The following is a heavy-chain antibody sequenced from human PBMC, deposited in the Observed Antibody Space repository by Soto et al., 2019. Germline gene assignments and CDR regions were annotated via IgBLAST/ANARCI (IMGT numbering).Heavy chain of an antibody. CDR1: SGSISSSNW. J-gene: IGHJ4*02. Sequence: SETLSLTCAVSSGSISSSNWWSWVRQPPGKGLEWIGEIYHSGSTNYNPSLKSRVTISVDKSKNQFSLKLSSVTAADTAVYYCARVPAAAGTGLDYWGQGTLVTVSS. CDR3: ARVPAAAGTGLDY. V-gene: IGHV4-4*02. CDR2: IYHSGST. D-gene: IGHD6-13*01.